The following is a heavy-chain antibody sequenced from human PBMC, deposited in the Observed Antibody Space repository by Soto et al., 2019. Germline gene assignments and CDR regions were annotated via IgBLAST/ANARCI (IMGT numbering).Heavy chain of an antibody. Sequence: SETLSLTCTVSGGSISSSSYYWGWIRQPPGKGLEWIGSIYYSGSTYYNPSLKSRVTISVDTSKNQFSLKLSSVTAADTAVYYCARLGSVPYYYMDVWGKGTTVTVSS. CDR2: IYYSGST. D-gene: IGHD2-2*01. J-gene: IGHJ6*03. CDR3: ARLGSVPYYYMDV. CDR1: GGSISSSSYY. V-gene: IGHV4-39*01.